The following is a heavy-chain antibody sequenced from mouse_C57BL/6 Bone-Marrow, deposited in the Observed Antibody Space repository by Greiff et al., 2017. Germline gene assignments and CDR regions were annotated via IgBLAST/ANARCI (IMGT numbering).Heavy chain of an antibody. D-gene: IGHD1-1*01. CDR1: GYTFTSYW. V-gene: IGHV1-64*01. CDR3: SRGYYGSSFAWFAY. Sequence: QVQLQQSGAELVKPGASVKLSCKASGYTFTSYWMHWVKQRPGHGLEWIGMIHPNSGSTNYNEKFKSKATLTVDKSSSTAYMQLSSLTSEDSAVYYCSRGYYGSSFAWFAYWGQGTLVTVSA. J-gene: IGHJ3*01. CDR2: IHPNSGST.